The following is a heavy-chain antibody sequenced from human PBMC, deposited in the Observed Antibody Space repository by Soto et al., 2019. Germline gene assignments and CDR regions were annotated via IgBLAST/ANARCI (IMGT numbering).Heavy chain of an antibody. CDR2: FDPEDGET. J-gene: IGHJ6*02. CDR1: GYTLTELS. V-gene: IGHV1-24*01. D-gene: IGHD6-6*01. Sequence: ASVKVSCKVSGYTLTELSMHWVRQAPGKGLEWMGGFDPEDGETINAQKFQGRVTMTEDTSTDTAYMELSSLRSEDTAVYYCATSKNSSSSPLYYYGMDVWGQGTTVTVSS. CDR3: ATSKNSSSSPLYYYGMDV.